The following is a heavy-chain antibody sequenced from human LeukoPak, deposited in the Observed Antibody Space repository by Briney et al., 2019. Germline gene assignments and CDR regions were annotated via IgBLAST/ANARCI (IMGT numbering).Heavy chain of an antibody. Sequence: SETLSLTCTVSGGSISSSSYYWGWIRQPPGKGLEWIGSIYYSGSTYYNPSLKSRVTISVDTSKNQFSLKLSSVTAADTAVYYCARGKRTTVVTPGAFDIWGQGTMVTVSS. D-gene: IGHD4-17*01. CDR2: IYYSGST. CDR1: GGSISSSSYY. J-gene: IGHJ3*02. V-gene: IGHV4-39*01. CDR3: ARGKRTTVVTPGAFDI.